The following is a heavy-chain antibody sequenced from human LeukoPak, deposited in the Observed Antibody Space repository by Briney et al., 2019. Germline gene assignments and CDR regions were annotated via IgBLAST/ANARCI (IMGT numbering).Heavy chain of an antibody. CDR1: GFPFSSYW. V-gene: IGHV3-7*03. Sequence: GGSLRLSCAASGFPFSSYWMAWVRQAPGKGLEWVANIKQDGGEKYYVDSVKGRFTISRDNAKNSVYLQMNSLRAEDTAVYYCARGVAVAGTHFDYWGQGTLVTVSS. D-gene: IGHD6-19*01. CDR2: IKQDGGEK. CDR3: ARGVAVAGTHFDY. J-gene: IGHJ4*02.